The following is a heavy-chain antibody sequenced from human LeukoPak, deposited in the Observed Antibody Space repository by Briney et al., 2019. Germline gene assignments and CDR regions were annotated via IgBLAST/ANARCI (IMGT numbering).Heavy chain of an antibody. J-gene: IGHJ4*02. CDR1: GFTFDDYA. Sequence: GGSLRLSCAASGFTFDDYAMHWVRQAPGKGLEWVSLISWDGGSTYYADSVKGRFTISRDNSKNSLYLQMNSLRAEDTALYYCAKGDRPTTTVTTTIDYWGQGTLVTVSS. CDR2: ISWDGGST. V-gene: IGHV3-43D*03. CDR3: AKGDRPTTTVTTTIDY. D-gene: IGHD4-17*01.